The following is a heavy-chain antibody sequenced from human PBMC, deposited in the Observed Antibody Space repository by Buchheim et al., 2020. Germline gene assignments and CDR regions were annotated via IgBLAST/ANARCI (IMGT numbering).Heavy chain of an antibody. J-gene: IGHJ5*02. D-gene: IGHD3-16*01. CDR3: ARGLTAAEGGGDLFDP. CDR2: VTYGGDS. V-gene: IGHV4-34*01. CDR1: DGLFRNYH. Sequence: QVRLQQWGAGLLKPSETLTLTCAVYDGLFRNYHWTWIRQPPGKGLEWIGRVTYGGDSRYNPSLRSRVTMSVDTSTKQFSLKINSVTAADSGVYFCARGLTAAEGGGDLFDPWGPGT.